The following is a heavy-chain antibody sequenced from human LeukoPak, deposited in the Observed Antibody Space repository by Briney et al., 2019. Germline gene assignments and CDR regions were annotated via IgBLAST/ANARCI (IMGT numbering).Heavy chain of an antibody. Sequence: GGSLSLSCAASGFTFSSYSMNWVRQAPGKGLEWVSSISRSNSYIYCTDAVKGRFTISRDDARNSLDLQMNSLRPEDTAVYYCASGIYYASVHTWSPVWGQGTVTTVSS. D-gene: IGHD3-10*01. V-gene: IGHV3-21*01. CDR1: GFTFSSYS. J-gene: IGHJ4*02. CDR3: ASGIYYASVHTWSPV. CDR2: ISRSNSYI.